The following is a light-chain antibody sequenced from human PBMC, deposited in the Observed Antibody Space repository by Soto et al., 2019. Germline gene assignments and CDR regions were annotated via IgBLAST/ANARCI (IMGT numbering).Light chain of an antibody. CDR2: GAS. Sequence: DIQLTQSPSTPSASLGDRVTITCRASHTISGWLAWYQQKPGEAPKLLIFGASTLETGVPSRFSGSGSGTEFTLTISSLQPDDIATYYCQHFNSYPWTFGQGTKVDIK. V-gene: IGKV1-5*01. CDR1: HTISGW. CDR3: QHFNSYPWT. J-gene: IGKJ1*01.